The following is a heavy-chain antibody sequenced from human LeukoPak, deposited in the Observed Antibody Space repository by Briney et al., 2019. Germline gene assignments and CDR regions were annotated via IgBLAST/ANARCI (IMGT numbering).Heavy chain of an antibody. J-gene: IGHJ6*03. Sequence: SETLSLTCTVSGGSISGSVYYWGWIRQPPGKDLEWIGSIYYSGSTYYNPSLKSRLTMSVDTSKNQFSLKPSSVTASDTAVYYCARHGGDVTHYYHMDVWGKGTTVTVSS. CDR2: IYYSGST. D-gene: IGHD2-21*02. V-gene: IGHV4-39*01. CDR1: GGSISGSVYY. CDR3: ARHGGDVTHYYHMDV.